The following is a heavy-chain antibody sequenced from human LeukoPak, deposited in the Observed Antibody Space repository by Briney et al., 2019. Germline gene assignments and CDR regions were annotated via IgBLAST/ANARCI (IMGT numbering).Heavy chain of an antibody. Sequence: GGSLRLSCAASGFTSDDYGMSWVRQAPGKGLEWVAGINWNGGSTGYADSVKGRFTISRDNAKNSLYLQMNSLRAEDTALYYCARITGDQYYYYYMDVWGKGTTVTVSS. CDR2: INWNGGST. V-gene: IGHV3-20*04. CDR3: ARITGDQYYYYYMDV. J-gene: IGHJ6*03. D-gene: IGHD1-20*01. CDR1: GFTSDDYG.